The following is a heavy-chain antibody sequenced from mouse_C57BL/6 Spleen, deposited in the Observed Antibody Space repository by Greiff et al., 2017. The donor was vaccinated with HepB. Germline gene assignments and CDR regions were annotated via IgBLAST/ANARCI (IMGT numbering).Heavy chain of an antibody. CDR1: GYTFTSYS. CDR2: INPSSGDT. V-gene: IGHV1-4*01. D-gene: IGHD1-2*01. CDR3: ASASVQYSYDYYG. J-gene: IGHJ2*01. Sequence: QVQLQQPGAELARPGASVKMSCKASGYTFTSYSMHWVKQRPGQGLEWIGYINPSSGDTKYNQKFKDKATLTADKSSSTAYMQLNSLTSEDSAVYYCASASVQYSYDYYGWGQGATLTVAS.